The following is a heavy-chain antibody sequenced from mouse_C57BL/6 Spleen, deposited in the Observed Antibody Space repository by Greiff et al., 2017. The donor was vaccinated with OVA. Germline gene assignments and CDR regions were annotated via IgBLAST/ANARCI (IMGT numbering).Heavy chain of an antibody. Sequence: QVHVKQPGAELVRPGTSVKLSCKASGYTFTSYWMHWVKQRPGQGLEWIGVIDPSDSYTNYNQKFKGKATLTVDTSSSTAYMQLSSLTSKDSAVYYCARDGSSYGYAMDYWGQGTSVTVSS. CDR2: IDPSDSYT. CDR3: ARDGSSYGYAMDY. J-gene: IGHJ4*01. D-gene: IGHD1-1*01. V-gene: IGHV1-59*01. CDR1: GYTFTSYW.